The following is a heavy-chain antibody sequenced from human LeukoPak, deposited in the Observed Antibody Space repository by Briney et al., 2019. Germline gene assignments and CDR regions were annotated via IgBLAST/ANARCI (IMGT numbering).Heavy chain of an antibody. Sequence: ASVKVSCKASGGTFSSYAISWLRQAPGQGLEWMGGIIPIFGTANYAQKFQGRVTITADESTSTAYMELSSLRSEDTAVYYCARDGYSYGYIHFDYWGQGTLVTVSS. CDR1: GGTFSSYA. CDR3: ARDGYSYGYIHFDY. V-gene: IGHV1-69*13. CDR2: IIPIFGTA. D-gene: IGHD5-18*01. J-gene: IGHJ4*02.